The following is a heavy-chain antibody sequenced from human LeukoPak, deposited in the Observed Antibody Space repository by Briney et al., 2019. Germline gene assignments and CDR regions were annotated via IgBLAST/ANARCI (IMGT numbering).Heavy chain of an antibody. CDR3: ARQGSEIDY. CDR1: GFTLSHYY. V-gene: IGHV3-11*01. Sequence: GGSLRLSCAASGFTLSHYYMTWIRQAPGKGLEWLSCISSSGYTIYYADSVKGRFTVSRDNAENSLYRQMNSLRAEDTAMYYCARQGSEIDYWGQGTLVTVSS. CDR2: ISSSGYTI. J-gene: IGHJ4*02.